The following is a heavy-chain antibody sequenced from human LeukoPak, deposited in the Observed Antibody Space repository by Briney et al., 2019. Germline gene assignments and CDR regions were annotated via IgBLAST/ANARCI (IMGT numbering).Heavy chain of an antibody. D-gene: IGHD1-26*01. CDR2: IYPGDSDT. V-gene: IGHV5-51*01. CDR1: GYSFTSYW. Sequence: GESLKISCKGSGYSFTSYWIGWVRQMPGKGLEWMGIIYPGDSDTRYSPSFQGRVTISADKSISTAYLQWYSLKASDTAMYYCARLKGLGRIVGVTSAFDIWGLGTMVTVSS. CDR3: ARLKGLGRIVGVTSAFDI. J-gene: IGHJ3*02.